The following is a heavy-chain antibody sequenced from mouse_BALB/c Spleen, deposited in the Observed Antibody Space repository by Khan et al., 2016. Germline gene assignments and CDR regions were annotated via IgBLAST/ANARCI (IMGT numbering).Heavy chain of an antibody. J-gene: IGHJ3*01. CDR1: GFTFSDAW. V-gene: IGHV6-6*01. CDR2: NRNKANNHAT. Sequence: EVKLEESGGGLVQPGGSMKLSCAATGFTFSDAWMDWVGQSPETRLQWVAENRNKANNHATYYAESVKGRLSISRDDSKGTGYLQMTNLRPEDIDSCVCTKRADLPFVYWGQGTLVTVSA. D-gene: IGHD3-3*01. CDR3: TKRADLPFVY.